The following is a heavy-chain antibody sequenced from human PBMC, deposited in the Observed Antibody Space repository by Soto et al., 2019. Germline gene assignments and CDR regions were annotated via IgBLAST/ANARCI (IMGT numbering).Heavy chain of an antibody. J-gene: IGHJ5*02. V-gene: IGHV4-34*04. CDR3: AGGWRSVCDP. D-gene: IGHD2-15*01. CDR1: GGSFSGYY. Sequence: QVQLQQWGAGLLKPSETLSLTCAVYGGSFSGYYWNWIRQPPGKGLEWMGEVNHSGSTNHNPSRKTRATLSVDTSKTQYALKRSSVSAADTAMYYCAGGWRSVCDPWGQGTVVTVSP. CDR2: VNHSGST.